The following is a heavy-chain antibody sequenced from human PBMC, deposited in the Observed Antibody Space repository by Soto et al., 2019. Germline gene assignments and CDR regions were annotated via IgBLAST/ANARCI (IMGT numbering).Heavy chain of an antibody. CDR2: ISDYNGNT. V-gene: IGHV1-18*01. D-gene: IGHD5-18*01. CDR1: GYTFTSYG. Sequence: ASVKVSCKASGYTFTSYGISWVRQAPGQGLEGMGWISDYNGNTNYAQKLQGRGTMTTDTSMSRDYKELRSLRSDDTAVYYCARFGHSYGLVVDNWFDPWGQGTLVTVSS. CDR3: ARFGHSYGLVVDNWFDP. J-gene: IGHJ5*02.